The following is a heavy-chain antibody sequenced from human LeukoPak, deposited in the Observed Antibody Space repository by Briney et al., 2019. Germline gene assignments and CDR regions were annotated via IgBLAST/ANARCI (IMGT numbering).Heavy chain of an antibody. CDR1: GFTFSSYA. D-gene: IGHD6-13*01. CDR3: AGEWYSGY. J-gene: IGHJ4*02. Sequence: GRSLRLSCAASGFTFSSYAMRWVRQAPGKGLEWVAVISYDGSNKYYADSVKGRFTISRDNSKNTLYLQMNSLRAEDTAVYYCAGEWYSGYWGQGTLVTVSS. CDR2: ISYDGSNK. V-gene: IGHV3-30-3*01.